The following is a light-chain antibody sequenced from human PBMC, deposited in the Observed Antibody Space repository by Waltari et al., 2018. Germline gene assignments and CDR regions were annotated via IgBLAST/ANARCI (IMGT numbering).Light chain of an antibody. CDR2: GAS. Sequence: DIQMTQSPSSLSASVGDRVTITGRASQIIGTNLNWYQQKPGKAPKLLIYGASNLQNGVPSRFSGSGSGTDFTLTISSLQPEDFATYSCQQSYSTLRTFGQGTKVEIK. V-gene: IGKV1-39*01. CDR3: QQSYSTLRT. CDR1: QIIGTN. J-gene: IGKJ1*01.